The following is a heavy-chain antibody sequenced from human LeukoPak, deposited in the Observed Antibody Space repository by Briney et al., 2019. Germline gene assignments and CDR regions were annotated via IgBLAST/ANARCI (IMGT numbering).Heavy chain of an antibody. CDR1: GGSISPYY. CDR2: IYYSGNT. CDR3: ARSTGSTMFIDY. J-gene: IGHJ4*02. D-gene: IGHD3-10*02. Sequence: SQTLSLTCTVSGGSISPYYWSWIRQPPGKGLEWLGYIYYSGNTDYNPSLKSRVAISVDTSKNQFSLKLSSVTAADTAVYYCARSTGSTMFIDYWGQGTLVTVSS. V-gene: IGHV4-59*01.